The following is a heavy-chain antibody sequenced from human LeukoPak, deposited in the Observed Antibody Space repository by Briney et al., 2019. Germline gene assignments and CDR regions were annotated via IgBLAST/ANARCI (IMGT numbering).Heavy chain of an antibody. CDR1: GFTFSTYA. CDR2: ISSNGGST. Sequence: PGGSLRLSSAASGFTFSTYAMHWVRQAPGKGLEYVSAISSNGGSTYYASSVKGRFTISRDNSKNTLYLQMGSLRAEDMAVYYCARAYNSGWTFDYWGQGTLVTVSS. V-gene: IGHV3-64*01. CDR3: ARAYNSGWTFDY. J-gene: IGHJ4*02. D-gene: IGHD6-19*01.